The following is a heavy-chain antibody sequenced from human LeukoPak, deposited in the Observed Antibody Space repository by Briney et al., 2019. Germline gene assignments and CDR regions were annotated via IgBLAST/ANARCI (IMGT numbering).Heavy chain of an antibody. CDR3: AREWELMGLFDY. D-gene: IGHD1-26*01. CDR1: GGSISSSSYY. J-gene: IGHJ4*02. Sequence: SETLSLTCTVSGGSISSSSYYWGWIRQPPGKGLEWIGSIYYSGSTYYNPSLKSRVTISVDTSKNQFSLKLSSVTAVDTAVYYCAREWELMGLFDYWGQGTLVTVSS. V-gene: IGHV4-39*07. CDR2: IYYSGST.